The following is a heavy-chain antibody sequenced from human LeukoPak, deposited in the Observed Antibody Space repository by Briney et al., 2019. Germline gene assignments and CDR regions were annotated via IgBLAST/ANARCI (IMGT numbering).Heavy chain of an antibody. Sequence: GGSLRLSCAASGITFSTYAMSWVRQVPGKGLEWVSTITGSGADTFYADSVKGRFTISRGISRNTLYLQMNSLRAEDTAVYYCAKGRSGWSSSSFDYWGQGTLVTVSS. D-gene: IGHD6-19*01. CDR3: AKGRSGWSSSSFDY. CDR2: ITGSGADT. J-gene: IGHJ4*02. V-gene: IGHV3-23*01. CDR1: GITFSTYA.